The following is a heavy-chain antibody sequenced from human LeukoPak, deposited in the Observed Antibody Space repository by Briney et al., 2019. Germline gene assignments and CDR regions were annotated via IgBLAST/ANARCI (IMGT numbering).Heavy chain of an antibody. CDR2: ISGSGGSS. CDR3: AKCIVGTLWTMDV. CDR1: GFSFSGYT. D-gene: IGHD1-26*01. J-gene: IGHJ6*03. Sequence: PGGSLRLSCAASGFSFSGYTMSWVRQAPGRGLEWGSVISGSGGSSYYSDSVKGRFTISRDNSKNTLYLQMNSLRAEDTAVYYCAKCIVGTLWTMDVWGKGTTVTVSS. V-gene: IGHV3-23*01.